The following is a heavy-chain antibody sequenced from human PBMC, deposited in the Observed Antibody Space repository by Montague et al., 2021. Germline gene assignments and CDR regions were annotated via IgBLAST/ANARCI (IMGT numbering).Heavy chain of an antibody. CDR3: VKDTRDYYPDF. CDR1: GFTFSYYS. V-gene: IGHV3-21*04. CDR2: IDSSSSYI. D-gene: IGHD3-22*01. J-gene: IGHJ4*02. Sequence: SLGLSCAASGFTFSYYSMLWVRRAPGQGLQWVSSIDSSSSYIFYVDSLKGRFTISRDNAKNSLYLQMNSLRAEDTAFYYCVKDTRDYYPDFWGQGILVTVSS.